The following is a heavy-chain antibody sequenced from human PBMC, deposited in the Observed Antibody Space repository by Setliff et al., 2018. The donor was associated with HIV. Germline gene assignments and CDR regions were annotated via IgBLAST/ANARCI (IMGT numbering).Heavy chain of an antibody. Sequence: SETLSLTCTVSGGSIRTGAYYWGWIRQPPGKGLEWIGSIYYDGRTFYKPSLKSRLTISVDTSKNQFSLSLNSVTAADTAVYFCARGSRQLTIFGVVFKTNYYFMDVWGKGTAVTVSS. D-gene: IGHD3-3*01. CDR3: ARGSRQLTIFGVVFKTNYYFMDV. CDR1: GGSIRTGAYY. J-gene: IGHJ6*03. V-gene: IGHV4-39*07. CDR2: IYYDGRT.